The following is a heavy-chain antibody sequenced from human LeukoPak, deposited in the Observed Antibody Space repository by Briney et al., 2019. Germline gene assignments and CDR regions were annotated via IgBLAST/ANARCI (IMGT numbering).Heavy chain of an antibody. J-gene: IGHJ4*02. CDR2: IIPILGIA. CDR3: ARARGSYYVGYYFDY. V-gene: IGHV1-69*04. Sequence: ASVKVSCKASGGTFSSYAISWVRQAPGQGLEWMGRIIPILGIANYAQKFQGRVTITADKSTSTAYMELSSLRSEDTAVYYCARARGSYYVGYYFDYWGQGTLVTASS. D-gene: IGHD1-26*01. CDR1: GGTFSSYA.